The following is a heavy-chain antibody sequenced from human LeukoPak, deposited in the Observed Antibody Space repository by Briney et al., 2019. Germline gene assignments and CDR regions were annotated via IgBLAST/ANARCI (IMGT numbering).Heavy chain of an antibody. D-gene: IGHD3-10*01. J-gene: IGHJ4*02. CDR1: GYSISSGYY. V-gene: IGHV4-38-2*02. Sequence: SETLSLTCTVSGYSISSGYYWGWIRQPPGKGLEWIGSIYHSGSTYYNPSLKSRVTISVDTSKNQFSLKLSSVTAADTAVYYCARVTGSGSYLIDYWGQGTLVTVSS. CDR3: ARVTGSGSYLIDY. CDR2: IYHSGST.